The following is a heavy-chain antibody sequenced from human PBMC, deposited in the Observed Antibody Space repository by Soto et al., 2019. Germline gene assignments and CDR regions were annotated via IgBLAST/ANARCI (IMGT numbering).Heavy chain of an antibody. CDR3: ARGLAGGSYYNVPYNWFDP. J-gene: IGHJ5*02. V-gene: IGHV4-31*03. Sequence: SETLSLTCTVSGDSISSGGYYWSWIRQHPGKGLEWIGYIYFSGSTYYNPSLKSRVTISEDTSKNQFSLRLSSVTAADTAVYYCARGLAGGSYYNVPYNWFDPWGQGTLVTVSS. CDR2: IYFSGST. D-gene: IGHD3-10*01. CDR1: GDSISSGGYY.